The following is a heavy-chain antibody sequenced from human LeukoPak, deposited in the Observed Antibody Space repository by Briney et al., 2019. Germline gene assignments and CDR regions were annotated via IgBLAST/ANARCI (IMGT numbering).Heavy chain of an antibody. J-gene: IGHJ5*02. D-gene: IGHD2-8*01. CDR3: ARKWSSRDWFDP. CDR1: GYIFTTYS. CDR2: INPRGDAT. V-gene: IGHV1-46*01. Sequence: GASVKVSCKASGYIFTTYSIHWVRQAPGQGLEWMGKINPRGDATTYAQKFQGRVTMTSDTSTTTVYMELSSLTSEDTGLYYCARKWSSRDWFDPWGQGTLVTVSS.